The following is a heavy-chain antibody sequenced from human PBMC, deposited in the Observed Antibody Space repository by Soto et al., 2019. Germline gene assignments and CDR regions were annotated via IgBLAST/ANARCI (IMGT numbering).Heavy chain of an antibody. Sequence: GGSLRLSCAASGFTFSNYGMHWVRQAPGKGLEWVAFISYDGGNKYYADAVKGRFTISRDNSKNTLYLQMNSLSAEDPAVYYCAKAMVRGVIPFDPWGQGTLVTVSS. J-gene: IGHJ5*02. V-gene: IGHV3-30*18. CDR3: AKAMVRGVIPFDP. CDR2: ISYDGGNK. CDR1: GFTFSNYG. D-gene: IGHD3-10*01.